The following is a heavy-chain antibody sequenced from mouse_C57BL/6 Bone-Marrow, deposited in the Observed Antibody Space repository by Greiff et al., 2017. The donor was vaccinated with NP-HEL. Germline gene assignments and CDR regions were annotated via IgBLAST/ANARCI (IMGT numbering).Heavy chain of an antibody. CDR2: IYPGRGST. D-gene: IGHD1-1*01. Sequence: QVQLQQPGAELVKPGASVKMSCKASGYTFTSYWITWVKQRAGQGLEWIGDIYPGRGSTNYNEKFKSKATLTVDTSSSTAYMQLSSLTSEDSAVYYCARSDYYGSSLFDVWGTGTTVTVSS. J-gene: IGHJ1*03. CDR1: GYTFTSYW. CDR3: ARSDYYGSSLFDV. V-gene: IGHV1-55*01.